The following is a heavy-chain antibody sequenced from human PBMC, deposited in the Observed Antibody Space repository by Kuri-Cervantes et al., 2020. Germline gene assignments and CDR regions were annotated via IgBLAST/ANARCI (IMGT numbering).Heavy chain of an antibody. Sequence: GSLRLSCTVSGGSISSSSYYWGWIRQPPGKGLEWIGSIYYSGSTYYNPSLKSRVTISVDTSKNQFSLKLSSVTAADTAVYYCARLRLGYCSGGSCHGPSGPPNWYFDLWGRGTLVTVSS. D-gene: IGHD2-15*01. V-gene: IGHV4-39*01. J-gene: IGHJ2*01. CDR2: IYYSGST. CDR3: ARLRLGYCSGGSCHGPSGPPNWYFDL. CDR1: GGSISSSSYY.